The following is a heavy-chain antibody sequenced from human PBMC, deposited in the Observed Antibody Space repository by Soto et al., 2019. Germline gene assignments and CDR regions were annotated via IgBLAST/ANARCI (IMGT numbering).Heavy chain of an antibody. CDR1: GGSFSGYY. Sequence: SETLSLTCAVYGGSFSGYYWSWIRQPPGKGLEWIGEINHSGSINYNPSLKSRVTASVDTSKNQFSLRLNSVTAADTAVYYCARGGPGYYGSGSYYPRWGQGALVTVSS. D-gene: IGHD3-10*01. CDR2: INHSGSI. J-gene: IGHJ4*02. V-gene: IGHV4-34*01. CDR3: ARGGPGYYGSGSYYPR.